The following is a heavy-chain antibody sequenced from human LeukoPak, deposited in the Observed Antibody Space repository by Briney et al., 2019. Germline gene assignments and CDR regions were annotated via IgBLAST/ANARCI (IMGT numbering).Heavy chain of an antibody. CDR1: GGSISSGDYY. CDR2: IYYSGST. V-gene: IGHV4-30-4*02. CDR3: ARGGTVTNFGY. Sequence: SETLSLTCTVSGGSISSGDYYWSWIRQPPGKGLEWIGYIYYSGSTYYNPSLKSRVTISVDTSKNQFSLKLSSVTAADTAVYYCARGGTVTNFGYWGQGTLVTVSS. J-gene: IGHJ4*02. D-gene: IGHD4-17*01.